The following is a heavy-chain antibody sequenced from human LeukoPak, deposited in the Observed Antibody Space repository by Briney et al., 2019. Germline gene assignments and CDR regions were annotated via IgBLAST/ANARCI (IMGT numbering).Heavy chain of an antibody. Sequence: GGSLRLSCAASGFTFSNSAVSWVRQAPGKGLEWVSGISGNGGNTYYADSVKGRFTISRDNSKNTLYLQMNSLRAEDTAVYYCAKCQGSYGRRYYYYMDVWGKGTTVTVSS. CDR3: AKCQGSYGRRYYYYMDV. CDR1: GFTFSNSA. V-gene: IGHV3-23*01. J-gene: IGHJ6*03. CDR2: ISGNGGNT. D-gene: IGHD1-26*01.